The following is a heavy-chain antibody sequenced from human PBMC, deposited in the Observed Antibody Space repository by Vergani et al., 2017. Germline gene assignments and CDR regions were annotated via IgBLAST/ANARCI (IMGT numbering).Heavy chain of an antibody. CDR2: INPSGGST. CDR3: ASSLYYDSSGYYYNYGNFDY. CDR1: GYTFTSYY. J-gene: IGHJ4*02. Sequence: QVQLVPSGAEVKKPGASVKVSCKASGYTFTSYYMHWVRQAPGQGLEWMGIINPSGGSTSYAQKFQGRVTMTRDTSTSTVYMELSSLRSEDTAVYYCASSLYYDSSGYYYNYGNFDYWGQGTLVTVSS. V-gene: IGHV1-46*01. D-gene: IGHD3-22*01.